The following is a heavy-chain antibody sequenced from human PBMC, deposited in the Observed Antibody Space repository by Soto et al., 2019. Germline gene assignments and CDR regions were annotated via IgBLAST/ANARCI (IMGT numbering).Heavy chain of an antibody. D-gene: IGHD1-7*01. J-gene: IGHJ6*03. CDR1: GGTFSSYT. CDR3: AKRYNWNSDDYYYYMDV. V-gene: IGHV1-69*02. Sequence: ASVKVSCKASGGTFSSYTISWVRQAPGQGLEWMGRIIPILGIANYAQKFQGRVTITADKSTSTAYMELSSLRSEDTAVYYCAKRYNWNSDDYYYYMDVWGKGTTVTVSS. CDR2: IIPILGIA.